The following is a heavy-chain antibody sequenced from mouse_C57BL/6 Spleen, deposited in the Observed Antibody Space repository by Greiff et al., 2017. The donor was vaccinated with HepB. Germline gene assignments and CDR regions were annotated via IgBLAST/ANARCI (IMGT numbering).Heavy chain of an antibody. CDR3: ARQPYYYGSSPHFDV. J-gene: IGHJ1*03. CDR2: ISGGGGNT. D-gene: IGHD1-1*01. V-gene: IGHV5-9*01. Sequence: EVKVVESGGGLVKPGGSLKLSCAASGFTFSSYTMSWVRQTPEKRLEWVATISGGGGNTYYPDSVKGRFTISRDNAKNTLYLQMSSLRSEDTALYYCARQPYYYGSSPHFDVWGTGTTVTVSS. CDR1: GFTFSSYT.